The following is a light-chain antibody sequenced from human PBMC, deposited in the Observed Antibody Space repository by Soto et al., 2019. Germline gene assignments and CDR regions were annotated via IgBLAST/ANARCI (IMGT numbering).Light chain of an antibody. Sequence: QSVLTQPPSASGTPGQTVTISCSGSRSNIGSNPVQWYLQLPGTAPKLLIYRDNQRPSGVPDRFSGSKSGTSASLAISGLQSEDEADYHCATWDDGLYGTVFGGGTKLTVL. V-gene: IGLV1-44*01. CDR1: RSNIGSNP. CDR3: ATWDDGLYGTV. CDR2: RDN. J-gene: IGLJ3*02.